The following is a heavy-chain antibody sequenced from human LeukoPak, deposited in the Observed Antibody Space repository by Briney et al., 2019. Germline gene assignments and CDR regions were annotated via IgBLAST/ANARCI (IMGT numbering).Heavy chain of an antibody. Sequence: ESGPTLVNPTQTLTLTCTFSGFSLSTSGVAVGWIRQPPGKALEWLALIYWDDAKRYSPSLKSRLTITKDTSKDQVVLTMTNMDLVDTATYYCARHYYYRGEDSYYMDVWGKGTTVTISS. CDR2: IYWDDAK. J-gene: IGHJ6*03. D-gene: IGHD3-22*01. V-gene: IGHV2-5*02. CDR1: GFSLSTSGVA. CDR3: ARHYYYRGEDSYYMDV.